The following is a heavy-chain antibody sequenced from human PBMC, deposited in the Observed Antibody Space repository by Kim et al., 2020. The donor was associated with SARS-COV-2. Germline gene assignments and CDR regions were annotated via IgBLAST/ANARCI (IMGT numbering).Heavy chain of an antibody. J-gene: IGHJ4*02. Sequence: TYSADSVEGRFTISRDNFRDTLYLQVSSLRAEDTAVYFCTTGAGSYFDYWGQGTLVTVSS. D-gene: IGHD7-27*01. CDR2: T. V-gene: IGHV3-53*03. CDR3: TTGAGSYFDY.